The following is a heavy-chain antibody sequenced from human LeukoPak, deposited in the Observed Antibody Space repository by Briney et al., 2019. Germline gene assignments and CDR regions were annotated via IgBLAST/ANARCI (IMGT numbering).Heavy chain of an antibody. CDR3: YMDV. CDR1: GGSISSTNYY. J-gene: IGHJ6*03. CDR2: IYYSGST. V-gene: IGHV4-39*07. Sequence: SETLSLTCTVSGGSISSTNYYWGWIRQPPGKGLEWIGNIYYSGSTYYNPSLKSRVTISVDRSKNQFSLKLSSVTAADTAVYYYYMDVWGKGTTVTVSS.